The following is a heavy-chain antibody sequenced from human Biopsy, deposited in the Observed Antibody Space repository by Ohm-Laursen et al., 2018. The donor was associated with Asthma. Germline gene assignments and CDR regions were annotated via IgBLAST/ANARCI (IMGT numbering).Heavy chain of an antibody. CDR3: ARKAGSCISRPCYSLAF. V-gene: IGHV1-69*01. J-gene: IGHJ4*02. CDR1: GGTFNTYV. CDR2: INSVFGTT. Sequence: SSVKVSCKSLGGTFNTYVIGWVRQAPGQGLEWMGGINSVFGTTTYPQKFQDRVTITADDSTSTVYMELSSLRSEDTAVYYCARKAGSCISRPCYSLAFWGQGTLVTVSS. D-gene: IGHD2-15*01.